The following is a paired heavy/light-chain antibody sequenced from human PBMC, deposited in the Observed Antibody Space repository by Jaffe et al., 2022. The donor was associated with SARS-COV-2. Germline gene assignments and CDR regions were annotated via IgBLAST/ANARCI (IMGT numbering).Heavy chain of an antibody. V-gene: IGHV3-11*01. J-gene: IGHJ4*02. CDR3: AGSRIRGVISYY. CDR2: ITSNGRTT. D-gene: IGHD3-10*01. Sequence: QVQLVESGGGLVKPGGSLRLSCAASGFTFSDCYINWIRQAPGKGLEWVSHITSNGRTTYYADSVKGRFTVSRDNAKNSVYLQMNSLRPDDTAVYYCAGSRIRGVISYYWGRGTLVTVSS. CDR1: GFTFSDCY.
Light chain of an antibody. J-gene: IGKJ5*01. CDR3: QQYNNWPIT. CDR1: QSIGSN. CDR2: DTS. V-gene: IGKV3-15*01. Sequence: EIVMTQSPATLSVSPGDRATLSCRASQSIGSNLAWYRQKPGQAPRLLIYDTSTRATGVPARFSGSGSGTEFTLTISSLQSEDFALYFCQQYNNWPITFGQGTRLDIK.